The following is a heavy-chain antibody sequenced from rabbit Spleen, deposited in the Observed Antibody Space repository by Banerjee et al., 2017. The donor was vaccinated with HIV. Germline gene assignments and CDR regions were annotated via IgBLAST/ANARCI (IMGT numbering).Heavy chain of an antibody. J-gene: IGHJ2*01. CDR3: ARNYVNVFDP. D-gene: IGHD1-1*01. Sequence: QEQLVESGGGLVQPEGSLRLSCTASGFSFSSNWICWVRQAPGKGLEWIACIDTSDGDTDYANWPKGRFTISKASSTTVTLQMTSLTAADTATYFCARNYVNVFDPWGQGTLVTVS. CDR1: GFSFSSNW. V-gene: IGHV1S45*01. CDR2: IDTSDGDT.